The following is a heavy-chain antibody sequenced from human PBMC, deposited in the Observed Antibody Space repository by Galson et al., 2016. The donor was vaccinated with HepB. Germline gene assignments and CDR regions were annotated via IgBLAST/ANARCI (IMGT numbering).Heavy chain of an antibody. Sequence: SLRLSCAASGLTVSMNYMAWVRQSPGKGLEWVSVIYAGGRTFYADSVKGRFTISRDNSKNTLYLQMNSLRVEDTAVYYCARQMYGNYFGYWGQGALVTVSS. CDR1: GLTVSMNY. J-gene: IGHJ4*02. CDR3: ARQMYGNYFGY. CDR2: IYAGGRT. D-gene: IGHD1-14*01. V-gene: IGHV3-66*04.